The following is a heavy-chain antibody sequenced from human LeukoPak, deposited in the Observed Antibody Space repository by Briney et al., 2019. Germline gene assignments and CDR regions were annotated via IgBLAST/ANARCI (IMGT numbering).Heavy chain of an antibody. CDR2: ISAYNGNT. CDR1: GGTFSSYT. CDR3: AATDSNWFDP. J-gene: IGHJ5*02. D-gene: IGHD1-1*01. V-gene: IGHV1-18*01. Sequence: ASVKVSCKASGGTFSSYTISWERQAPGQGLEWMGWISAYNGNTNYAQKLQGRVTMTTDTSTSTAYMELRSLRSDDTAVYYCAATDSNWFDPWGQGTLVTVSS.